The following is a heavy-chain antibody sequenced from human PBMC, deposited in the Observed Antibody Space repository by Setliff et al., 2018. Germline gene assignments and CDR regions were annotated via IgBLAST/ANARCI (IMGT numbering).Heavy chain of an antibody. CDR1: GGTFSSYA. Sequence: GASVKVSCKASGGTFSSYAISWVRQAPGQGLEWLGYIKPSDGGTKYAQKFQGRVTMTRDISTSTFYMELSSLTSEDTALYYCARGVGAVGDFWGQGTLVTVSS. D-gene: IGHD1-26*01. CDR3: ARGVGAVGDF. J-gene: IGHJ4*02. CDR2: IKPSDGGT. V-gene: IGHV1-8*02.